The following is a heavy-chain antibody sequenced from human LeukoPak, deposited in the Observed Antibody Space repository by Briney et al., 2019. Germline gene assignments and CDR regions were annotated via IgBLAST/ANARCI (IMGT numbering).Heavy chain of an antibody. J-gene: IGHJ4*02. D-gene: IGHD3-22*01. CDR2: IIPIFGTA. CDR3: ARGIRRGSGYPLAY. V-gene: IGHV1-69*05. Sequence: GASVKVSCKASGGTFSSYAISWVRQAPGQGLEWMGRIIPIFGTANYAQKFQGRVTITTDESTSTAYMELSSLRSEDTAVYYCARGIRRGSGYPLAYWGQGTLVTVSS. CDR1: GGTFSSYA.